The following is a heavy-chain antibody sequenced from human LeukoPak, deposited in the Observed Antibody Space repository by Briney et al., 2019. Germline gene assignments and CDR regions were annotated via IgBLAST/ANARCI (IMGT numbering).Heavy chain of an antibody. D-gene: IGHD2-2*02. CDR3: AKDSRDIVVVPAAIQDYYYYMDV. Sequence: PGGSLRLTCAASGFTFSTYWMHWVRQVPGKGLVWVSRISNDGSRTTYADSVKGRFTISRDNAKNTVYLQMNSLRAEDTAVYYCAKDSRDIVVVPAAIQDYYYYMDVWGKGTTVTVSS. CDR2: ISNDGSRT. CDR1: GFTFSTYW. V-gene: IGHV3-74*01. J-gene: IGHJ6*03.